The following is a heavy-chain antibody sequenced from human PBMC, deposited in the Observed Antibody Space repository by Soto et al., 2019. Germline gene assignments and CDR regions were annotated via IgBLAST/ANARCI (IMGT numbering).Heavy chain of an antibody. D-gene: IGHD2-2*01. CDR1: GGTFSSYA. CDR3: ATAAVPANKPYSGLNYYYYGMDV. J-gene: IGHJ6*02. V-gene: IGHV1-69*13. CDR2: IIPIFGTA. Sequence: ASVKVSCKASGGTFSSYAISWVRQAPGQGLEWMGGIIPIFGTANYAQKFQGRVTITADESTSTAYMELSSLRSEDTAVYYCATAAVPANKPYSGLNYYYYGMDVWGQGTTVTVSS.